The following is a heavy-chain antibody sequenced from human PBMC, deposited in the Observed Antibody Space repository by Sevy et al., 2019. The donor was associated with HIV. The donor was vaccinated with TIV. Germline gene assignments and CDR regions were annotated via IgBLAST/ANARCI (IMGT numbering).Heavy chain of an antibody. CDR1: GYTFTSYG. J-gene: IGHJ6*02. CDR3: ARATAQPVCYHCYYYYYGMDV. D-gene: IGHD2-2*01. Sequence: ASVKVSCKASGYTFTSYGISWVRQAPGQGLEWMGWISAYNGNTNYAQKLQGRVTMTTDTSTRTAYMELRSLRTDDTAVYYCARATAQPVCYHCYYYYYGMDVWGQGTTVTVSS. CDR2: ISAYNGNT. V-gene: IGHV1-18*01.